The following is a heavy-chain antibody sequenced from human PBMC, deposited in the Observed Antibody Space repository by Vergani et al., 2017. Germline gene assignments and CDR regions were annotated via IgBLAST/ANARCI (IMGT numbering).Heavy chain of an antibody. V-gene: IGHV1-8*01. CDR1: GYNFTSFD. D-gene: IGHD1-26*01. J-gene: IGHJ5*01. CDR3: AHSWNFGRRDWFDS. CDR2: ISPKTGET. Sequence: QEQLVQSGAEVRKPGASVKVSCKASGYNFTSFDINWVRQAPGQGLQWMGWISPKTGETDYLQRFQDRVTMTRDASTKTVYLKMTRLTSDDTAIYYCAHSWNFGRRDWFDSWGPGTLVTVSS.